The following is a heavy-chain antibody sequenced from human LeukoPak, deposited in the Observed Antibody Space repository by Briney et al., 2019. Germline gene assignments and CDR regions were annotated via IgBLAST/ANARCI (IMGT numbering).Heavy chain of an antibody. CDR3: ARDLALDRTTTTDAFDI. V-gene: IGHV1-2*02. D-gene: IGHD4-11*01. J-gene: IGHJ3*02. CDR2: INPNSGGT. CDR1: GYTFTGYY. Sequence: ASVKVSCKASGYTFTGYYMHWVRQAPGQGLEWMGWINPNSGGTNYAQKFQGRVTMTRDTSISTAYMELSRLRSDDTAVYYCARDLALDRTTTTDAFDIWGQGTMVTVSS.